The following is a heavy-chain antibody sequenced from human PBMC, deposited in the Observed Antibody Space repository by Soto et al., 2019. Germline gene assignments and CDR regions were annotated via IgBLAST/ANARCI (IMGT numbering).Heavy chain of an antibody. CDR3: ARTPQSAHHDY. CDR1: GYTFTDYY. CDR2: INAKTEHT. J-gene: IGHJ4*02. V-gene: IGHV1-2*02. D-gene: IGHD6-6*01. Sequence: ASVKVSCKASGYTFTDYYVHWMRQAPGQGLEWMSWINAKTEHTLYAQKFQGRVTLTRDTSINTAYMEVASLTSGDTAVYYCARTPQSAHHDYWGQGTLVTVSS.